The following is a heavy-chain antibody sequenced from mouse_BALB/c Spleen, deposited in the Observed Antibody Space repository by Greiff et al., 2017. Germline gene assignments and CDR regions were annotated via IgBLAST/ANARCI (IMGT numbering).Heavy chain of an antibody. Sequence: VKLLESGPGLVAPSQSLSITCTASGFSLTSYGVHWVRQPPGKGLEWLGVIWAGGSTNYNSALMSRLSIIKDNSKSQVILKMNSLQTDDTAMYYCAGENDGLDYWGQGTTLTVSS. CDR1: GFSLTSYG. CDR3: AGENDGLDY. V-gene: IGHV2-9*02. CDR2: IWAGGST. J-gene: IGHJ2*01. D-gene: IGHD1-2*01.